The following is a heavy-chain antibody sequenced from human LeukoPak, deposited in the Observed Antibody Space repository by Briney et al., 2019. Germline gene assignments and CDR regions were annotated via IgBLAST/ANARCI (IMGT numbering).Heavy chain of an antibody. J-gene: IGHJ3*02. D-gene: IGHD3-3*01. Sequence: GGSLRLSCAASGFTFSDSAMTWVRQAPGKGLEWVGRIKSKTDGGTTDYAAHVKGRFTISRDDSKNTLYLQMNSLKTEDTAVYYCTTAHDFLDAFDIWGQGTMVTVSS. CDR1: GFTFSDSA. V-gene: IGHV3-15*01. CDR3: TTAHDFLDAFDI. CDR2: IKSKTDGGTT.